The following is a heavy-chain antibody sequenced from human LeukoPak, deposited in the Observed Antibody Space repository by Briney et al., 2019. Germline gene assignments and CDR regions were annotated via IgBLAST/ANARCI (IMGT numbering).Heavy chain of an antibody. D-gene: IGHD5-18*01. CDR1: GGSVSSGGYY. J-gene: IGHJ4*02. Sequence: SETLSLTCAVSGGSVSSGGYYWSWIRQPPGKGLEWIGYIYYSGSTNYNPSLKSRVTISVDTSKNQFSLKLSSVTAADTAVYYCARQSRGYSYGILDYWGQGTLVTVSS. V-gene: IGHV4-61*08. CDR3: ARQSRGYSYGILDY. CDR2: IYYSGST.